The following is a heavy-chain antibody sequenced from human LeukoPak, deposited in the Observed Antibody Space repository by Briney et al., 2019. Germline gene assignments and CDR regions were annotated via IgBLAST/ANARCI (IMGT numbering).Heavy chain of an antibody. CDR3: AKAGYSSGWAIYFDY. V-gene: IGHV3-74*01. J-gene: IGHJ4*02. CDR2: INSDGSST. Sequence: PGGSLRLSCAASGFTFSSYWMHWVRQAPGKGLVWVSRINSDGSSTSYADSVKGRFTISRDNAKNTLYLQMNSLRAEDTALYYCAKAGYSSGWAIYFDYWGQGTLVTVSS. D-gene: IGHD6-19*01. CDR1: GFTFSSYW.